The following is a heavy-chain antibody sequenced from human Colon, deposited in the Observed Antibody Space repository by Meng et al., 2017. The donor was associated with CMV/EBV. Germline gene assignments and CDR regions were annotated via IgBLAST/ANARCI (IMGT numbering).Heavy chain of an antibody. CDR3: ARGPGDLKGYYFDY. CDR1: GYTFTTCG. J-gene: IGHJ4*02. V-gene: IGHV1-18*01. D-gene: IGHD7-27*01. Sequence: ASGYTFTTCGISWVRQAPGQGREWMGWISVNNGNTIYAQKLQGRVTMTTDTSTSTAYMELRSLKSDDTAVYFCARGPGDLKGYYFDYWGQGTLVTVSS. CDR2: ISVNNGNT.